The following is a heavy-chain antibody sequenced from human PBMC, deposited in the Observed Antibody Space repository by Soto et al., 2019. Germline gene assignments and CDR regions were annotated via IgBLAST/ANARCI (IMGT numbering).Heavy chain of an antibody. J-gene: IGHJ5*02. D-gene: IGHD3-10*01. V-gene: IGHV4-31*03. CDR1: GGSISSGGYY. CDR2: IYYSGST. CDR3: ARDPIYGSGSHNWFDP. Sequence: PSETLSLTCTVSGGSISSGGYYWSWTRQHPGKGLEWIGYIYYSGSTYYNPSLKSRVTISVDTSKNQFSLKLSSVTAADTAVYYCARDPIYGSGSHNWFDPWGQGTLVTVS.